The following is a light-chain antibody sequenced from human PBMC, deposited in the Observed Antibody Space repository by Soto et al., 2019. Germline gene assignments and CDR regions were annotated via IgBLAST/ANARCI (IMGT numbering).Light chain of an antibody. Sequence: IQMTQSPSSLSASVGDGVTITCRASQDIRTYLNWYQQKPGKAPKLLISAASSLQSGVPSRFSGRGSGTDFTLTISTLQPEDFATYYCQQSFSTLLITFGQGTRLEVK. CDR3: QQSFSTLLIT. J-gene: IGKJ5*01. V-gene: IGKV1-39*01. CDR1: QDIRTY. CDR2: AAS.